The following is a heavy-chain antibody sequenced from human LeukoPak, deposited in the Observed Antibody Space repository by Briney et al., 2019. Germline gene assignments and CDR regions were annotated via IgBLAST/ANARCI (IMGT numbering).Heavy chain of an antibody. V-gene: IGHV4-59*01. CDR1: GGSISSYY. CDR3: AREAVAGTSFDY. CDR2: IYYSGST. J-gene: IGHJ4*02. Sequence: MTSETLSPTCTVSGGSISSYYWSWIRQPPGKGLEWIGYIYYSGSTNYNPSLKSRVTISVDTSKNQFSLKLSSVTAADTAVYYCAREAVAGTSFDYWGQGTLVTVSS. D-gene: IGHD6-19*01.